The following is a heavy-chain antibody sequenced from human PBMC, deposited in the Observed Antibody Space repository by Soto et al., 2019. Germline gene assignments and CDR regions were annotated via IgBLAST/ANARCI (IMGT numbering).Heavy chain of an antibody. CDR2: INAGNGNT. CDR3: ARGPAYSSSWGNWFDP. Sequence: QVQLVQSGAEVKQPGASVKVSCKASGYTFTSYAMHWVRQAPGQRLEWMGWINAGNGNTKYSQKFQGRVTITRDTSASTAYMELSSLRSEDTAVYYCARGPAYSSSWGNWFDPWGQGTLVTVSS. CDR1: GYTFTSYA. V-gene: IGHV1-3*01. J-gene: IGHJ5*02. D-gene: IGHD6-13*01.